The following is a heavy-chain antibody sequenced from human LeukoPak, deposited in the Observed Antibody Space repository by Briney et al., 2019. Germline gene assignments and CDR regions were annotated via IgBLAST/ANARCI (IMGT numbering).Heavy chain of an antibody. CDR1: GFTFSSYA. D-gene: IGHD3-10*01. Sequence: GGSLRLSCAASGFTFSSYAMSWVRQAPGKGLEWVSAISGSGGSTYYADSVKGRFTISRDNSKNTLYLQMNSLRAEDTAVYYCAKPALWFGELDVVPHDWGQGTLVTVSS. V-gene: IGHV3-23*01. J-gene: IGHJ4*02. CDR2: ISGSGGST. CDR3: AKPALWFGELDVVPHD.